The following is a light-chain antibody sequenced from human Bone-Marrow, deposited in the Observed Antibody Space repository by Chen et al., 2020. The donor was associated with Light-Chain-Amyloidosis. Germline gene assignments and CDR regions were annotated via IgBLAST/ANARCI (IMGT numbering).Light chain of an antibody. Sequence: VVMTQSPLSLPVTLGQPASISCRSSQSLVYRDGNTYLNWFQQRPGQSPRRLIYKVSNRDSGVPDRFSGSGSGTDFTLKISRVEAEDVGVYYCMQGTHWLTFGGGTKVEIK. CDR2: KVS. J-gene: IGKJ4*01. CDR1: QSLVYRDGNTY. CDR3: MQGTHWLT. V-gene: IGKV2-30*01.